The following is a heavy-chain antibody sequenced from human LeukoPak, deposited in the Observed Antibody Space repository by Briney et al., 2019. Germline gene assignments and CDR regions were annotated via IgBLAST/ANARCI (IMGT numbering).Heavy chain of an antibody. J-gene: IGHJ5*02. V-gene: IGHV3-21*01. D-gene: IGHD2-15*01. CDR2: ISSSSSYI. CDR3: ARDRFLGYCSGGSCYSDLNSWFDP. Sequence: GGSLRLSCAASGFTFSSYSMNWVRQAPGKGLEWVSSISSSSSYIYYADSVKGRFTISRDNAKNSLYLQMNSLRAEDTAVYYCARDRFLGYCSGGSCYSDLNSWFDPWGQGTLVTVSS. CDR1: GFTFSSYS.